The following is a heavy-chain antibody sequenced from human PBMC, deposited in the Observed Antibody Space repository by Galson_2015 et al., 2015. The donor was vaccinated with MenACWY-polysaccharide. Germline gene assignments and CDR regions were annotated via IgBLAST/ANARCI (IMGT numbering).Heavy chain of an antibody. CDR3: AREGALLGGGDF. J-gene: IGHJ1*01. V-gene: IGHV3-21*01. D-gene: IGHD2-21*01. CDR2: ISSSRSYI. Sequence: SLRLSCAASGFTFSRYSMNWVRQAPGKGLEWVSSISSSRSYIYYADSAKGRFTISRDNAKNSLYLQLNSLRAEDTAVYYYAREGALLGGGDFWGQGTPVTVSS. CDR1: GFTFSRYS.